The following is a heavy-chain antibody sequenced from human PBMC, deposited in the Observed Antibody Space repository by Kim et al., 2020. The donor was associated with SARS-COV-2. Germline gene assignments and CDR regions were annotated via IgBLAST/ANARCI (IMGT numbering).Heavy chain of an antibody. CDR3: ARDRGESIDF. CDR1: GFTFSTYT. D-gene: IGHD3-10*01. Sequence: GGSLRLSCAASGFTFSTYTMIWVRQAPGKGLAWVSYISGPGNTKYHVDSVKGRFTISRDNAKNSLYLQMNSLRDEDTAVYYCARDRGESIDFWGQGTLVT. J-gene: IGHJ4*02. CDR2: ISGPGNTK. V-gene: IGHV3-48*02.